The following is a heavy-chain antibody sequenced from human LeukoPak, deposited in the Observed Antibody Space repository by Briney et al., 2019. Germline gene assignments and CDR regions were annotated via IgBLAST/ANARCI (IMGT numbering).Heavy chain of an antibody. CDR1: GYTFSTYY. V-gene: IGHV1-46*01. D-gene: IGHD3-10*01. CDR3: AREGDKGSDY. J-gene: IGHJ4*02. Sequence: ASVKVSCKASGYTFSTYYMHWVRQAPGQWLEWMGIIIPSGGSTMYAPKFQGRITMTRDMSTSTVYMELSSLRSDDTGVYFCAREGDKGSDYWGQGTLVTVSS. CDR2: IIPSGGST.